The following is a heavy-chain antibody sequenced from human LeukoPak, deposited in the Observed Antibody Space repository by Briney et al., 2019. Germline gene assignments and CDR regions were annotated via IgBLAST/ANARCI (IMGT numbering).Heavy chain of an antibody. V-gene: IGHV3-23*01. Sequence: LGGCLRLSCTASGLTFSSYAMGWGRQAPGKGLEWVSAISSSGGSTYYADSVQDRFTIFRDDSENTMYLQMNSLRAEDTAVYYCFMIVVVIGAFDIWGQGALGTASS. D-gene: IGHD3-22*01. CDR1: GLTFSSYA. CDR3: FMIVVVIGAFDI. CDR2: ISSSGGST. J-gene: IGHJ3*02.